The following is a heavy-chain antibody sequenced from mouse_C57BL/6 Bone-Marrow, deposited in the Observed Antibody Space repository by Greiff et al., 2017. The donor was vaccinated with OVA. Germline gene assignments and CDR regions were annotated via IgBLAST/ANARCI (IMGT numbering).Heavy chain of an antibody. V-gene: IGHV1-19*01. CDR1: GYTFTDYY. Sequence: EVKLVESGPVLVKPGASVKMSCKASGYTFTDYYMNWVKQSHGKSLEWIGVINPYNGGPSYNQKFKGKATLTVDKSSSTAYMELNSLTSADSAVYYWARRRLREFTYWGQGTLVTVSA. D-gene: IGHD1-1*01. CDR3: ARRRLREFTY. J-gene: IGHJ3*01. CDR2: INPYNGGP.